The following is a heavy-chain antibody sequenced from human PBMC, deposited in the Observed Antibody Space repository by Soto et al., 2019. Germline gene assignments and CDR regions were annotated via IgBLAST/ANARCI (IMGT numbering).Heavy chain of an antibody. CDR2: ISYSGST. Sequence: QVQLQESGPGLVKPSQTLSLTCTVSGGSISSGGYYRSWIRQYPGKGLEWIGYISYSGSTYYNPSLRSRITISVDTYKKKFFLELRAVTAADTAVYYCARDNYYTSSGYYPYSAEYFQHWGQGTLVIVSS. CDR1: GGSISSGGYY. D-gene: IGHD3-22*01. J-gene: IGHJ1*01. V-gene: IGHV4-31*03. CDR3: ARDNYYTSSGYYPYSAEYFQH.